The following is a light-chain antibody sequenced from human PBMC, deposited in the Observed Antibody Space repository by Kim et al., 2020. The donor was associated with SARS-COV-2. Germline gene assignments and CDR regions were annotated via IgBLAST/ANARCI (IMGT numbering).Light chain of an antibody. CDR3: QQYSNWPSIT. CDR2: GAS. Sequence: SPGERATLSCRASQSVSSKLAWYQQKPGQAPRLIIYGASTRATGIPARLSGSGSGTEFTLTISSLQSEDFAVYYCQQYSNWPSITFGQGTRLEIK. V-gene: IGKV3-15*01. J-gene: IGKJ5*01. CDR1: QSVSSK.